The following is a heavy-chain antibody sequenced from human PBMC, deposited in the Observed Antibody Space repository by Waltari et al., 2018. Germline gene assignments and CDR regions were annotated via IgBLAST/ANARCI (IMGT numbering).Heavy chain of an antibody. D-gene: IGHD2-2*01. V-gene: IGHV5-51*01. J-gene: IGHJ3*01. Sequence: VQLVQSGAEVKKPGASVKVSCKASGYTFNNYWIAWVRQMPGKGLDWMGIIYPSDSDTKYSPTVQGRVTISADKSINTAYLQWNAVEASDTAIYYCATSDPYAAADAAFDVWGQGTIVTVS. CDR1: GYTFNNYW. CDR3: ATSDPYAAADAAFDV. CDR2: IYPSDSDT.